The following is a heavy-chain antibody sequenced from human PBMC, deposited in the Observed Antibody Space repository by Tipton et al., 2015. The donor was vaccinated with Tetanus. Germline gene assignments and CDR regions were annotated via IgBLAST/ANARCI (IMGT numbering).Heavy chain of an antibody. J-gene: IGHJ3*02. V-gene: IGHV4-4*07. Sequence: TLSLTCTVSGGSISSYYWSWIRQPAGKGLEWIGRIYTSENTNYNPSLKSRVTISVDTSNNLFSLKLTSVTTADTAVYYCARSGGRRYAFDIWGQGTMVTVSS. D-gene: IGHD3-16*01. CDR2: IYTSENT. CDR3: ARSGGRRYAFDI. CDR1: GGSISSYY.